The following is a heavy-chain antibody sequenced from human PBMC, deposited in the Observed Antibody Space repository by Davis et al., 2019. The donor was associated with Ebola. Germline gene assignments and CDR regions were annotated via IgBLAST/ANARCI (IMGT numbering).Heavy chain of an antibody. J-gene: IGHJ4*02. CDR3: TRRDY. CDR2: IQEDGSEK. Sequence: PGGSLRLSCAASGFTFRSYWMSWVRQAPGKGLEWVANIQEDGSEKNYVDSVKGRFTVSRDNSKNTVFLQMNSLRTEDTALYYCTRRDYWGQGTLVTVSS. CDR1: GFTFRSYW. V-gene: IGHV3-7*01.